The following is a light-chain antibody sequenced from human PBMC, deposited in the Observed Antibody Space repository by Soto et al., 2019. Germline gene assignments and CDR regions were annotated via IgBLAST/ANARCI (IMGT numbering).Light chain of an antibody. J-gene: IGKJ5*01. CDR1: QSISSY. CDR2: AAS. CDR3: QQSYSTPST. Sequence: DIQMTQSPSSLSASVGDRFTITWRASQSISSYLNWYQQKPGKAPKLLIYAASSLQSGVPSRFSGSGSGTDFTLTISSLQPEDFATYYCQQSYSTPSTFGQGIRLEIK. V-gene: IGKV1-39*01.